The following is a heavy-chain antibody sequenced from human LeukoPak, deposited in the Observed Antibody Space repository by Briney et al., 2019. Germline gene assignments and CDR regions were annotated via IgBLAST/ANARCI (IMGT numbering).Heavy chain of an antibody. J-gene: IGHJ4*02. CDR3: ARGSGSYQGD. CDR2: IISDGSSR. CDR1: GFTFSSYW. D-gene: IGHD3-10*01. Sequence: GGSLRLSSAASGFTFSSYWMHWVRQAPGKGLVWVSRIISDGSSRSYADSVKGRFTISRDSAENTLYLQMDSLRAEDTAVYYCARGSGSYQGDWGQGTLVTVSS. V-gene: IGHV3-74*01.